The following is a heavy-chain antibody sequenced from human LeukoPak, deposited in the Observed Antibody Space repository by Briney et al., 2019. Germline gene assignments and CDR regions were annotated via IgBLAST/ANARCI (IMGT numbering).Heavy chain of an antibody. CDR1: GGSVSGYC. CDR3: ARVYCSGGSCYSRPSYFDY. D-gene: IGHD2-15*01. CDR2: INHSGST. J-gene: IGHJ4*02. V-gene: IGHV4-34*01. Sequence: SETLSLTCAVYGGSVSGYCWSWIRQPPGKGLEWIGEINHSGSTNYNPSLKSRVTISVDTSKNQFTLKLSSVTAADTAVYYCARVYCSGGSCYSRPSYFDYWGQGTLVTVSS.